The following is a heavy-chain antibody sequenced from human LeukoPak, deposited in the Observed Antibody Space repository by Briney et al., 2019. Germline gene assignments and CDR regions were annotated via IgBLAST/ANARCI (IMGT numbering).Heavy chain of an antibody. CDR1: GYTFTGYY. V-gene: IGHV1-2*02. Sequence: ASVKVSCKASGYTFTGYYMHWVRQAPGQGLEWMGWINPNSGGTNYAQKFQGRVTMTRDTSISTAYMELSRLISDDTAVYYCARGANIVVVVAAYNWFDPWGQGTLVTVSS. D-gene: IGHD2-15*01. CDR3: ARGANIVVVVAAYNWFDP. J-gene: IGHJ5*02. CDR2: INPNSGGT.